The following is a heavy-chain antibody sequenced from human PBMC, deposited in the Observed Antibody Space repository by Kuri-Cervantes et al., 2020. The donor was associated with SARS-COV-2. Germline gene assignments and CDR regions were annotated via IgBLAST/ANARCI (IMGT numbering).Heavy chain of an antibody. D-gene: IGHD3-16*01. V-gene: IGHV4-59*01. CDR2: IYYSGST. CDR3: AREVEGSDAFDI. Sequence: SETLSLTCTISGGSISSYYWSWIRQPPGKGLEWIGYIYYSGSTNYNPSLKSRVTISVDTSKNQFSLKRSSVTAADTAVYYCAREVEGSDAFDIWGQGTLVTVSS. CDR1: GGSISSYY. J-gene: IGHJ4*02.